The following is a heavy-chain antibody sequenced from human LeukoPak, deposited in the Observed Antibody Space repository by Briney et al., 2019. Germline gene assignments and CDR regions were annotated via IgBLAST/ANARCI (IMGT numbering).Heavy chain of an antibody. V-gene: IGHV3-33*01. J-gene: IGHJ4*02. CDR2: IWYDGSNK. CDR1: GFTFSSYG. D-gene: IGHD2/OR15-2a*01. CDR3: ARDAFIWAYFDY. Sequence: SGGSLRLSCAASGFTFSSYGMHWVRQAPGKGLEWVAVIWYDGSNKYYADSVKGRFTISRDNSKNTLYLQMNSLRAEDTAVYYCARDAFIWAYFDYWGQGTLVTVSS.